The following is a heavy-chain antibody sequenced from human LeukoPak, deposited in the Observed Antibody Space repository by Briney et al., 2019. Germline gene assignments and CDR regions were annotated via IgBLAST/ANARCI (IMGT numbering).Heavy chain of an antibody. D-gene: IGHD6-19*01. CDR2: IYYSGST. J-gene: IGHJ4*02. V-gene: IGHV4-59*12. CDR3: ASNPGIAVAGRDY. CDR1: GGSISSYY. Sequence: SETLSLTCTVSGGSISSYYWSWIRQPPGKGLEWIGYIYYSGSTNYNPSLKSRVTISVDTSKNQFSLKLSSVTAADTAVYYCASNPGIAVAGRDYWGQGTLVTVSS.